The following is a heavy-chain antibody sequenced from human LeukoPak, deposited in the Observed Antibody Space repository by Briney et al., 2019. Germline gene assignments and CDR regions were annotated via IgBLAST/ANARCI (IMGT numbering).Heavy chain of an antibody. CDR3: ARAPSDF. CDR2: ISSSSSTI. CDR1: GFTFSSYS. V-gene: IGHV3-48*04. J-gene: IGHJ4*02. Sequence: PGGSLRLSCAASGFTFSSYSMNWVRQAPGKGLEWVSYISSSSSTIYYADSVKGRFTISRDNAKNSLYLQMNSLRAEETAVHYCARAPSDFWGQGTLVTVSS.